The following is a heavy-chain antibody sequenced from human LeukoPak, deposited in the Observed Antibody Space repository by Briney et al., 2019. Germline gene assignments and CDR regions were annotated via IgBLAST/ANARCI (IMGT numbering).Heavy chain of an antibody. V-gene: IGHV1-18*01. CDR2: ISAYNGNT. Sequence: SXVRQXXGXXXEWMGXISAYNGNTNYAQKLQGRVTTTTDTSTSTAYMELRSLRSDDTAVYYCARLGCSSGWYGTISDAFDIWGQGTMVTVSS. D-gene: IGHD6-19*01. J-gene: IGHJ3*02. CDR3: ARLGCSSGWYGTISDAFDI.